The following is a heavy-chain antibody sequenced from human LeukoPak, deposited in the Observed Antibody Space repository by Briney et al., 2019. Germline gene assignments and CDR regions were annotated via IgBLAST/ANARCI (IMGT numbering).Heavy chain of an antibody. J-gene: IGHJ6*03. CDR2: ISSSSSYI. CDR3: ATSSDYDILTGYLIGYYYMDV. Sequence: GGSLRLSCAASGFTFSSYTMNWLRQAPGKGLEWVSSISSSSSYIYYADSVKGRFTISRDNAKNSLYLQMNSLRAEDTAVYYCATSSDYDILTGYLIGYYYMDVWGKGTTVTVSS. D-gene: IGHD3-9*01. V-gene: IGHV3-21*01. CDR1: GFTFSSYT.